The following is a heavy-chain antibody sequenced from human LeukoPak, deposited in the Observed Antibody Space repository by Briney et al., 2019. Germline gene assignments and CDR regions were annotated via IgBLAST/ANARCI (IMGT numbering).Heavy chain of an antibody. V-gene: IGHV1-2*02. CDR2: INPNSGDT. CDR1: GYTFTGYY. CDR3: ARGRLGSGSQYDAFDI. J-gene: IGHJ3*02. Sequence: ASVKLSCKASGYTFTGYYMHWVRQAPGQGLEWVGCINPNSGDTNYAQKFQGRVTMTRDTSISTAYMELSRLTSDDTAVFYCARGRLGSGSQYDAFDIWGQGTMVTVSS. D-gene: IGHD3-10*01.